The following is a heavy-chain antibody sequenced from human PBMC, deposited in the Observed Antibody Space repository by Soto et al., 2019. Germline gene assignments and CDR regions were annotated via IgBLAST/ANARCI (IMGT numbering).Heavy chain of an antibody. Sequence: ASVKVSCKASGYTFSGNFLHWVRQAPGQGLEWMGWINPNSGVTNYAEKFQGRVTLTRDTSLSTAYMDLTRLNSDDTAIYYCARDIVSTTGCFDPWGQGTLVTVSS. V-gene: IGHV1-2*02. CDR3: ARDIVSTTGCFDP. CDR2: INPNSGVT. CDR1: GYTFSGNF. J-gene: IGHJ5*02. D-gene: IGHD5-12*01.